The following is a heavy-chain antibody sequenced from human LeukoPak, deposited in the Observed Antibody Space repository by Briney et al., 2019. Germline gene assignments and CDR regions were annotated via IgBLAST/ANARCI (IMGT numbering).Heavy chain of an antibody. J-gene: IGHJ5*02. CDR1: GFTFSSYA. CDR3: TTGLGYDFWSGT. CDR2: IKSKTDGGTT. Sequence: GGPLRLSCAASGFTFSSYAMHWFGQPPGRGREWFGRIKSKTDGGTTDYAAPVKGRFTISRDDSKNTLYLQMNSLKTEDTAVYYCTTGLGYDFWSGTWGQGTLVTVSS. V-gene: IGHV3-15*07. D-gene: IGHD3-3*01.